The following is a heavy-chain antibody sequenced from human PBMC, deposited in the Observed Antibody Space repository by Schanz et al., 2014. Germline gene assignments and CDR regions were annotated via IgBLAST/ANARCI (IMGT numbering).Heavy chain of an antibody. J-gene: IGHJ4*02. Sequence: EVQLLESGGGLVQPGGSLRLSCAASGFTFSSYAMSWVRQAPGKGLEWVAYISSSSSTIHYADSLKGRFTISRDNAKNSLYLLMNSLRAEDTALYYCARDRRNADLDYWGQGTLVTVSS. CDR1: GFTFSSYA. V-gene: IGHV3-48*04. D-gene: IGHD1-1*01. CDR3: ARDRRNADLDY. CDR2: ISSSSSTI.